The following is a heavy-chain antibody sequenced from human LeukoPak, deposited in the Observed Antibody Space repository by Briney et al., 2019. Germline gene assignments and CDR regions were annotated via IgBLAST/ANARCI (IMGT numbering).Heavy chain of an antibody. J-gene: IGHJ3*02. CDR3: ARIATSMTTNDVFDI. Sequence: GGSLRLSCAASGFTFSSYSMNWVRQAPGKGLEWVSSIRSSSSYIYYADSVKGRFTISRDNAKNSLYLQMNSLRAEDTAVYHCARIATSMTTNDVFDIWGQGTMVTVSS. D-gene: IGHD5-24*01. CDR2: IRSSSSYI. CDR1: GFTFSSYS. V-gene: IGHV3-21*01.